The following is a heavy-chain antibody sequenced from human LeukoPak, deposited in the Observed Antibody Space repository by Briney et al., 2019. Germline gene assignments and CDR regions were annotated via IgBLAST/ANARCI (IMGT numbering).Heavy chain of an antibody. CDR2: IYYSGST. J-gene: IGHJ4*02. V-gene: IGHV4-39*01. D-gene: IGHD6-19*01. CDR1: GGSISSSSYY. CDR3: ARRDAYSSGILTFDY. Sequence: KTSETLSLTCTVSGGSISSSSYYWGWIRQPPGKGLEWIGSIYYSGSTYYNPSLKSRVTISADTSKNQFSLKLSSVTAADTAVYYCARRDAYSSGILTFDYWGQGTLVTVSS.